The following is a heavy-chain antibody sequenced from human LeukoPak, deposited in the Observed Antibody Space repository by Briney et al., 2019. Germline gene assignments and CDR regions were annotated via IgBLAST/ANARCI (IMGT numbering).Heavy chain of an antibody. Sequence: SETLSLTCTVSGGSISSYYWNWIRQPPGKGLEWVGYIYYSGSTNYNPSLKSRVTISVDTSKNQFSLNLTSVTAADTAVYYCARGPSLGQAFDIWGQGTMVTVSS. CDR3: ARGPSLGQAFDI. J-gene: IGHJ3*02. CDR1: GGSISSYY. V-gene: IGHV4-59*01. CDR2: IYYSGST.